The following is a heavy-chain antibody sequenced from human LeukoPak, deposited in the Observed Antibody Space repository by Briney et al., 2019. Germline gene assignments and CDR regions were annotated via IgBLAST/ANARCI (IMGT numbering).Heavy chain of an antibody. CDR1: GYTFTGYY. Sequence: GASVKVSCKASGYTFTGYYMSWIRQAPGKGLEWVSYISSSGSTIYYADSVKGRFTISRDNAKNSLYLQMNSLRAEDTAVYYCARVSSSWYYFDYWGQGTLVTVSS. CDR3: ARVSSSWYYFDY. J-gene: IGHJ4*02. V-gene: IGHV3-11*04. CDR2: ISSSGSTI. D-gene: IGHD6-13*01.